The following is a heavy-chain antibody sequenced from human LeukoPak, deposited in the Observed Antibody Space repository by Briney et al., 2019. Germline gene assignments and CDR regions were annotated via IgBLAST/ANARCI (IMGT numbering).Heavy chain of an antibody. CDR3: AREHTTVTSLLDY. J-gene: IGHJ4*02. Sequence: GGSLRLSCAAPGFTFNSYGIHWARQAPGKGLVWVAVIWYDGNNKYYADSVKGRFTISRDSSKNTMYLQMNSLRAEDTAVYYCAREHTTVTSLLDYWGQGTLVTVSS. V-gene: IGHV3-33*01. CDR2: IWYDGNNK. D-gene: IGHD4-17*01. CDR1: GFTFNSYG.